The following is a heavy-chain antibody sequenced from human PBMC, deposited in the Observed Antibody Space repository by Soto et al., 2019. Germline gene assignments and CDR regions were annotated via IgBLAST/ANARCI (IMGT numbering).Heavy chain of an antibody. D-gene: IGHD4-17*01. J-gene: IGHJ4*02. V-gene: IGHV3-23*01. CDR2: ISGSGGST. CDR1: GFTFSSYA. Sequence: GGSLRLSCAASGFTFSSYAMSWVRQAPGKGLEWVSAISGSGGSTYYADSVKGRFTISRDNSKNTLYLQMNSLRAEDTAVYYCAKPFRRTVTTSAVDYWGQGTLVTVSS. CDR3: AKPFRRTVTTSAVDY.